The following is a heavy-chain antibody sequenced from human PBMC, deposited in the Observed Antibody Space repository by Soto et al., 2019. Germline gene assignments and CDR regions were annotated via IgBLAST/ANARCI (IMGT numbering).Heavy chain of an antibody. CDR2: ITASNGNA. J-gene: IGHJ6*02. V-gene: IGHV1-18*01. Sequence: QVQLVQSGPEVKNPGASLKVYCKASGYTFTNYGITWVRQAPGQGLEWMGWITASNGNANYAREIQGRLTLTRDTSTNTASMELRSLRSDDTAVYYCARGASCSSTSCYDNFHYGLAVWGQGTTVIVSS. CDR3: ARGASCSSTSCYDNFHYGLAV. CDR1: GYTFTNYG. D-gene: IGHD2-2*01.